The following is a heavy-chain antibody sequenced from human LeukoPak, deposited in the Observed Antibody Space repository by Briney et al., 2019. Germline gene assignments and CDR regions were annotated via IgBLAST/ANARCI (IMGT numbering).Heavy chain of an antibody. CDR2: MNPNSGNT. Sequence: ASVKVSCKASGYTFTSYDVNWVRQATGQGLEWMGWMNPNSGNTGYAQKFQGRVTMTRNTSISTAYMELSSLRSEDTAVYYCARVPKRIAAAGTSRYFQHWGQGTLVTVSS. CDR3: ARVPKRIAAAGTSRYFQH. CDR1: GYTFTSYD. D-gene: IGHD6-13*01. J-gene: IGHJ1*01. V-gene: IGHV1-8*01.